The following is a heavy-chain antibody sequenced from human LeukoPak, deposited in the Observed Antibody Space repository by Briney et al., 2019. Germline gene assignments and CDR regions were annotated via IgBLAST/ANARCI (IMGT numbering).Heavy chain of an antibody. CDR3: ARQSKQQYYYSGMDV. V-gene: IGHV5-51*01. CDR1: GYSFTSYW. Sequence: GGSLQISCQGSGYSFTSYWIGWVRQVPGKGLEWMGIIYPGDSDTKYSPSFQGQVTISADKSISTAYLQWSSLKASDTAMYYCARQSKQQYYYSGMDVWGQGTTVTVSS. CDR2: IYPGDSDT. J-gene: IGHJ6*02. D-gene: IGHD5-18*01.